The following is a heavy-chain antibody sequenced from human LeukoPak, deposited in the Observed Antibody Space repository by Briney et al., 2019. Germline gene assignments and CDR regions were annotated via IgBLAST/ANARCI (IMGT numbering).Heavy chain of an antibody. V-gene: IGHV1-18*04. J-gene: IGHJ4*02. D-gene: IGHD2/OR15-2a*01. Sequence: ASVEVSCKASGYTFTGYYMHWVRQAPGQGLEWMGWISAYNGNTNYAQKLQGRVTMTTDTSTSTAYMELRSLRSDDTAVYYCARVIRGYFDYWGQGTLVTVSS. CDR3: ARVIRGYFDY. CDR1: GYTFTGYY. CDR2: ISAYNGNT.